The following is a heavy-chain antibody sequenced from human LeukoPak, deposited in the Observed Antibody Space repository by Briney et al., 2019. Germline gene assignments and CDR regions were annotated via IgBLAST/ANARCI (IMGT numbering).Heavy chain of an antibody. J-gene: IGHJ4*02. CDR2: ISGGGETT. CDR1: GFTFNNYA. V-gene: IGHV3-23*01. Sequence: GGSLRLSCAASGFTFNNYAMNWVRQAPGKGLEWVSSISGGGETTHYADSAKGRFTVSRDNSQNTLYLQMNSLRAEDTAVYYCARDYADYVGYFFFDYWGQGTLVTVSS. D-gene: IGHD4-17*01. CDR3: ARDYADYVGYFFFDY.